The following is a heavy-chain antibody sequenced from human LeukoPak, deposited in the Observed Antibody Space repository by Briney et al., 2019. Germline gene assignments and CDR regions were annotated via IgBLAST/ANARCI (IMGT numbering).Heavy chain of an antibody. Sequence: ASVRVSCKASGYTFTRYGISWVRQAPGQGLQWLGWISASNGNTNYAQKFRDRVTMSTDTSTRTAYMDLRSLRSDDTAVYHCARVALGSWYFDLWGRGTLVTVSS. CDR3: ARVALGSWYFDL. V-gene: IGHV1-18*01. CDR2: ISASNGNT. D-gene: IGHD2-15*01. J-gene: IGHJ2*01. CDR1: GYTFTRYG.